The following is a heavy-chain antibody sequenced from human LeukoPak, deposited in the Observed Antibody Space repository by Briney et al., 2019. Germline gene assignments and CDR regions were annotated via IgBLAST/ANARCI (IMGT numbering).Heavy chain of an antibody. CDR3: ATSAGEDFDP. D-gene: IGHD3-10*01. V-gene: IGHV3-53*04. CDR1: EFTVSSNY. J-gene: IGHJ5*02. CDR2: IYSGGST. Sequence: AGSLTLSCAASEFTVSSNYMSWVRQAPGKGLEWVSVIYSGGSTFYADSVKGRFTISRHRSKNTMYLQMNSLRAEDTAMYYCATSAGEDFDPWGQGTLVTVSS.